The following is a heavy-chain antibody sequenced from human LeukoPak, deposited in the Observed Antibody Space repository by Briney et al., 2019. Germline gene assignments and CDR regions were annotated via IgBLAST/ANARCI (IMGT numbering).Heavy chain of an antibody. V-gene: IGHV3-9*01. J-gene: IGHJ6*02. CDR2: INWNSVTI. CDR1: GFTFGAYC. Sequence: GRSLRLSCAASGFTFGAYCMHWVRQPPGKGLEWVSAINWNSVTIHYADSVRGRFTISRDNAKNTLYLQMNSLRVEDTAFYFCTKDISSGRPAPYGMDVWGHGTTVTVSS. D-gene: IGHD3-10*01. CDR3: TKDISSGRPAPYGMDV.